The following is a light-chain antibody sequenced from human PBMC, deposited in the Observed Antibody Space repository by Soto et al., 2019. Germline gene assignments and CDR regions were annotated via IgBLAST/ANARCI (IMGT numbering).Light chain of an antibody. V-gene: IGKV3-20*01. CDR1: QSVSSSY. CDR3: QQYGSTLTWT. Sequence: EIVLTQSPCTLSLSPGERATLSCRANQSVSSSYLAWYQQKPDQAPRLLIYGASSRATGIPDRFSGSGSGTDFTLTISRLQPEDSAVYYCQQYGSTLTWTFGQGTKVEIK. J-gene: IGKJ1*01. CDR2: GAS.